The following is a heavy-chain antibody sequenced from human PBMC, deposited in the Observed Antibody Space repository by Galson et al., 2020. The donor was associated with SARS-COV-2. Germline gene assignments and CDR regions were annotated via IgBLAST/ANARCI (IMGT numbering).Heavy chain of an antibody. CDR2: IKPDGSET. CDR3: AKGGFRYEP. V-gene: IGHV3-7*01. D-gene: IGHD5-18*01. Sequence: GGSLRLSCAASGFTFSSYWMTWVRQAPGKGLEWVGKIKPDGSETDYVDSVKGRFTISRDNAKNSLYLQMNDLRAEDTAVYYCAKGGFRYEPWGQGTLVTVSS. CDR1: GFTFSSYW. J-gene: IGHJ5*02.